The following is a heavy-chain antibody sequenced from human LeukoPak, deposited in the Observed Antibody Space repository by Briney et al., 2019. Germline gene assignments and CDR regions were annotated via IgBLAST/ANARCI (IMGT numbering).Heavy chain of an antibody. D-gene: IGHD3-3*01. CDR2: INHSGST. V-gene: IGHV4-34*01. CDR1: GFSFSSYS. CDR3: ARGIINDFWSGYYPGTPDY. Sequence: GSLSPSCAASGFSFSSYSMNWVRQPPGKGLEWIGEINHSGSTNYNPSLKSRVTISVDTSKNQFSLKLSSVTAADTAVYYCARGIINDFWSGYYPGTPDYWGQGTLVTVSS. J-gene: IGHJ4*02.